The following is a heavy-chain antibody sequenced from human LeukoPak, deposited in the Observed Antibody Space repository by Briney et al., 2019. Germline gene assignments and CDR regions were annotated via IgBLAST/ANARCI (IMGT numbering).Heavy chain of an antibody. V-gene: IGHV3-7*01. CDR2: IKQDGSEK. Sequence: GGSLRLSCAASGFTFSSYWMSWVRQAPGKGLEWVANIKQDGSEKYYVDSVKGRLTISRDNAKNSLYLQMNSLRAEDTAVYYCARDITDGSGSYYRSTPFDYWGQGTLVTVSS. CDR1: GFTFSSYW. D-gene: IGHD3-10*01. CDR3: ARDITDGSGSYYRSTPFDY. J-gene: IGHJ4*02.